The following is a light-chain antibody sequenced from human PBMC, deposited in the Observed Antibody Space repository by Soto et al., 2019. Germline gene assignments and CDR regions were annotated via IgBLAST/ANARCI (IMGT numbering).Light chain of an antibody. CDR2: AAS. Sequence: DIEMTQSPSTLSAXVGXXXXLXXXASQSISSWLAWYQQKPGKAPKLLIYAASTLQSGVPSRFSGSGSGTDFTLTISSVQPEDFATYYCQQIYSIPVTFGQGTKVDIK. CDR3: QQIYSIPVT. V-gene: IGKV1-39*01. J-gene: IGKJ1*01. CDR1: QSISSW.